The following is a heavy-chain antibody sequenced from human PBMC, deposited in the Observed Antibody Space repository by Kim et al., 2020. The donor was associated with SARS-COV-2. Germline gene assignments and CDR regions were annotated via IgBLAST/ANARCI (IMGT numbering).Heavy chain of an antibody. Sequence: SETLSLTCTVSGGSIRGGGYYWTWIRQHPGKGLEWIGNIYYSGTTDFNPSLKSRVAISVDTSKNQFSLKLSSVTAADTAVYYCARGYCGGSCPRAPNYYYYFDVWGKGTTVTVSS. J-gene: IGHJ6*03. V-gene: IGHV4-31*03. CDR2: IYYSGTT. D-gene: IGHD2-15*01. CDR3: ARGYCGGSCPRAPNYYYYFDV. CDR1: GGSIRGGGYY.